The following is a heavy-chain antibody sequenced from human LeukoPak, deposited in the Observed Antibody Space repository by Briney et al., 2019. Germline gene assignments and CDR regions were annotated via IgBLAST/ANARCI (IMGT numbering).Heavy chain of an antibody. Sequence: GGSLRLSCAASGFTFSSYGMHWVRQAPGKGLEWVAIISYDGSNKYYADSVKGRFTISRDNSKNTLYLQMNSLRTEDTAVYYCARVVITAANRRYFDYWGQGTLVTVSS. D-gene: IGHD2-2*01. CDR1: GFTFSSYG. V-gene: IGHV3-30*03. CDR2: ISYDGSNK. J-gene: IGHJ4*02. CDR3: ARVVITAANRRYFDY.